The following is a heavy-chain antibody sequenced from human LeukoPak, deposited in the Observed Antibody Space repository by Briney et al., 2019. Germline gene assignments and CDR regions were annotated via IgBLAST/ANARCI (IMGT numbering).Heavy chain of an antibody. V-gene: IGHV3-23*01. CDR3: AKGYCSGGSCCLDY. CDR2: ISGSGGST. J-gene: IGHJ4*02. D-gene: IGHD2-15*01. Sequence: PGGSLRLSCAASGFTFSSYAMSWVRQAPGKGLGWVSTISGSGGSTFYADSVKGRFTISRDNYKNTLYLQMNSLRAEDTAVYYCAKGYCSGGSCCLDYWGQGTLVTVSS. CDR1: GFTFSSYA.